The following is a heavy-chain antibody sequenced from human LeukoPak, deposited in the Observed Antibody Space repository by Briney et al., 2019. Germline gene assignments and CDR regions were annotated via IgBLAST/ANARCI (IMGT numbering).Heavy chain of an antibody. J-gene: IGHJ4*02. CDR2: MYYNGSS. CDR1: GGSISSYY. Sequence: SETLSLTCTGSGGSISSYYRSWIRQPPGKGLEWVGDMYYNGSSNYHPPLKSRVTISVDTSKNQFSLKLSSVTAAATAVYYWARVRAGVYCYDSSGRFDYWGQGTLVTVSS. D-gene: IGHD3-22*01. CDR3: ARVRAGVYCYDSSGRFDY. V-gene: IGHV4-59*01.